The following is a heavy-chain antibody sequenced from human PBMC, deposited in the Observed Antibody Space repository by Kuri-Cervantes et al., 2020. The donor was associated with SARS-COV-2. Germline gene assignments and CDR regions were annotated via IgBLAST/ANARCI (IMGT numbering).Heavy chain of an antibody. CDR2: IGVADDP. J-gene: IGHJ4*02. CDR1: GFIFSGYD. D-gene: IGHD3-22*01. Sequence: GGSLRLSCAASGFIFSGYDMHWVRQVTGQGLEWVSNIGVADDPYYPGSVKGRFTISRDNSKNSLYLQMNSLRAEDTAVYYCARAGLYYDPSFDYWGQGTLVTVSS. CDR3: ARAGLYYDPSFDY. V-gene: IGHV3-13*05.